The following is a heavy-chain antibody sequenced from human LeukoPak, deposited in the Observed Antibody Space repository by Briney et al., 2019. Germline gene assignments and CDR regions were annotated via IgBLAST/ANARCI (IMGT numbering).Heavy chain of an antibody. V-gene: IGHV4-34*12. J-gene: IGHJ4*02. Sequence: SETLSLTCAVYGASFSGYYWSWIRQSPGKGLEWIGEIFHSGTTNYNPSLKSRVTMSVDTSKNHFSLKLSSVTAADTAAYYCARHARVAAHTNHLDYWGLGTLVTVSS. CDR1: GASFSGYY. D-gene: IGHD6-6*01. CDR2: IFHSGTT. CDR3: ARHARVAAHTNHLDY.